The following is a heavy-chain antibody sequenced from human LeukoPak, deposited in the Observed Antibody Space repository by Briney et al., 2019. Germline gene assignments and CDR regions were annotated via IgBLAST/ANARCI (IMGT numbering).Heavy chain of an antibody. CDR3: ARGLADYFYNMDV. CDR1: GFTFSNYA. CDR2: ISSTTSYI. Sequence: GSLRLSCAASGFTFSNYAMNWVRQAPGKGLEWVSSISSTTSYIYYADSVKGRFTISRDNAKNSLYLQMNSLRAEDTAVYYCARGLADYFYNMDVWGQGTTVTVSS. J-gene: IGHJ6*02. V-gene: IGHV3-21*01. D-gene: IGHD3-16*01.